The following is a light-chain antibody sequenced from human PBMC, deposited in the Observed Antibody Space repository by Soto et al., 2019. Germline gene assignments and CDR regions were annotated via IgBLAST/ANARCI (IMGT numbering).Light chain of an antibody. CDR2: EVS. CDR1: NSDVGGYNY. J-gene: IGLJ3*02. V-gene: IGLV2-14*01. Sequence: QSALTQPAPVSGSPGQSITISCTGTNSDVGGYNYVSWYQQYPGKAPQVIIYEVSYRPSGVSHRFSGSKSGNTASLTISGLQAEDEADYYCNSYTSTATWVFGGGTKVTVL. CDR3: NSYTSTATWV.